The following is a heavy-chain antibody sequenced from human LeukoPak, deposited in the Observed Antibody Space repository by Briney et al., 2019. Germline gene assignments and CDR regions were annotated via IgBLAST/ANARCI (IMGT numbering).Heavy chain of an antibody. CDR3: ARDGNWNIPRFDP. V-gene: IGHV4-61*02. Sequence: PSETLSLTCTVSGGSISSGSYYWSWIRQPAGKGLEWIGRIYTSGSTNYNPSLKSRVTISVDTSKNQFSLKLSSVTAADTAVYYCARDGNWNIPRFDPWGQGALVTVSS. CDR1: GGSISSGSYY. CDR2: IYTSGST. D-gene: IGHD1/OR15-1a*01. J-gene: IGHJ5*02.